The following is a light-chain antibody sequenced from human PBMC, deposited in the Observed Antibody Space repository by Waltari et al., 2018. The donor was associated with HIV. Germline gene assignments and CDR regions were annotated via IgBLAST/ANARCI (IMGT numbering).Light chain of an antibody. V-gene: IGKV3-20*01. CDR1: QSVSSNY. Sequence: EIVLTQSPGTLSLSPGERATLSCRASQSVSSNYLAWYQQKPGRAPRLLIYGASSRATGIPDRFSGSGSGTDFTLSISRLEPEDFAVYYCQQYGSSPLTFGGGTKVEI. J-gene: IGKJ4*01. CDR2: GAS. CDR3: QQYGSSPLT.